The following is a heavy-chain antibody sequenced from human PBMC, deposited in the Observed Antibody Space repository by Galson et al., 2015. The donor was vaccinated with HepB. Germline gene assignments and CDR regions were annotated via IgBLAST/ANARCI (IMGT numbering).Heavy chain of an antibody. CDR2: IRDNGGKT. CDR3: AKEIVSGCFDY. V-gene: IGHV3-23*01. CDR1: GFTFSNYA. Sequence: SLRLSCAASGFTFSNYAMSWVRRAPGKGLEWVSGIRDNGGKTYYADSVKGRFTISRDNSMNTLFLQMNSLRAEDTALYHCAKEIVSGCFDYWGQGILVTVSS. J-gene: IGHJ4*02. D-gene: IGHD3-3*01.